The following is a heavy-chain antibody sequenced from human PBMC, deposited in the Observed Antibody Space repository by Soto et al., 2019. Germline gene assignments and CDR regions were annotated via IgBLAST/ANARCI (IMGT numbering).Heavy chain of an antibody. D-gene: IGHD5-12*01. CDR3: ARHSEMATIVDWFDP. J-gene: IGHJ5*02. CDR2: IYYSGST. CDR1: GGSISSSSYY. V-gene: IGHV4-39*01. Sequence: SETLSHPCTVSGGSISSSSYYWGWIRQPPGKGLEWIGSIYYSGSTYYNPSLKSRVTISVDTSKNQFSLKLSSVTAADTAVYYCARHSEMATIVDWFDPWGQGTLVTSPQ.